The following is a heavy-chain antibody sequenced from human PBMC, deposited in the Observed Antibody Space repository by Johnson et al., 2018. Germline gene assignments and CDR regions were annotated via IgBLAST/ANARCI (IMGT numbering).Heavy chain of an antibody. CDR3: ARDSGDTMIPGY. J-gene: IGHJ4*02. V-gene: IGHV3-21*01. Sequence: VQLVQSGGGLVKPGGSLRLSCAASGFTFSSYSMNWVRQAPGKGLEWVSSISSSSSYIYYADSVKGRFTISRDNAKNSLYLQMNSLRAEDTAVDYCARDSGDTMIPGYWGQGTLVTVSS. CDR2: ISSSSSYI. CDR1: GFTFSSYS. D-gene: IGHD3-22*01.